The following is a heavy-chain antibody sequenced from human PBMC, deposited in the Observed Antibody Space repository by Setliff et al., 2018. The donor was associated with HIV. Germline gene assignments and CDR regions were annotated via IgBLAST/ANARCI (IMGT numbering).Heavy chain of an antibody. Sequence: SETLSLTCTISGGSFGVYRWSWIRQSAGRGLEWIGRIDSSGTTDYKPSLKGRVAISVDTSRNQFSLRVTSVTAADAAVYFCARDRHSSGLGSYGPWGPGILVT. CDR1: GGSFGVYR. V-gene: IGHV4-4*07. CDR3: ARDRHSSGLGSYGP. D-gene: IGHD3-10*01. CDR2: IDSSGTT. J-gene: IGHJ5*02.